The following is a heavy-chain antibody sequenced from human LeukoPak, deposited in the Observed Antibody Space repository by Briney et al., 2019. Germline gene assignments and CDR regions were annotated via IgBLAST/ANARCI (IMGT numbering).Heavy chain of an antibody. D-gene: IGHD2-8*02. J-gene: IGHJ4*02. CDR2: ISTSSSYI. CDR1: GFTFSSYS. V-gene: IGHV3-21*01. Sequence: GGSLRLSCAASGFTFSSYSMNWVRQAPGKGLEWVSFISTSSSYIYYADSVQGRFTVSRDNARNSLYLQMNSLRPEDTAVYYCARLFGGVTTFDYWGQGALVTVSS. CDR3: ARLFGGVTTFDY.